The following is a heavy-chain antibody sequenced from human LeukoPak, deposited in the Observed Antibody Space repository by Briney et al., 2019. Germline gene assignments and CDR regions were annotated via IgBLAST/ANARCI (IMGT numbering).Heavy chain of an antibody. J-gene: IGHJ4*02. CDR3: ARGGHYGSGSYRREFDY. CDR1: GYTFTSYD. CDR2: MNPNSGNT. V-gene: IGHV1-8*01. D-gene: IGHD3-10*01. Sequence: ASVKVSCKASGYTFTSYDINWVRQATGQGLEWMGWMNPNSGNTGYAQKFQGRVTMTRNTSISTAYMELSSLRSDDTAVYYCARGGHYGSGSYRREFDYWGQGTLVTVSS.